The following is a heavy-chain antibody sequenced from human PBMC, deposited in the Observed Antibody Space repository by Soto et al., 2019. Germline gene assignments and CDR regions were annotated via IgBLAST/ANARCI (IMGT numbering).Heavy chain of an antibody. CDR3: ARDGVVAATLVEAFDI. Sequence: XGSLRLSCAASGFTFSSYSMNWVRQAPGKGLEWVSSISSSSSYIYYADSVKGRFTISRDNAKNSLYLQMNSLRAEDTAVYYCARDGVVAATLVEAFDIWGQGTMVTVSS. V-gene: IGHV3-21*01. CDR1: GFTFSSYS. J-gene: IGHJ3*02. D-gene: IGHD2-15*01. CDR2: ISSSSSYI.